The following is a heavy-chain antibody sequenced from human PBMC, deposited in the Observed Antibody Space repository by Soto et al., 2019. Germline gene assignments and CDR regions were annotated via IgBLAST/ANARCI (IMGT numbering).Heavy chain of an antibody. CDR1: GFTVSSNY. D-gene: IGHD2-15*01. J-gene: IGHJ4*02. CDR2: IYSGGST. CDR3: ARDGYCSGGSCPHF. Sequence: GGSLRLSCAASGFTVSSNYMSWVRQAPGKGLEWVSVIYSGGSTYYADSVKGRFTISRDNSKNTLYLQMNSLRAEDTAVYYCARDGYCSGGSCPHFWGQGTLVTVSS. V-gene: IGHV3-66*01.